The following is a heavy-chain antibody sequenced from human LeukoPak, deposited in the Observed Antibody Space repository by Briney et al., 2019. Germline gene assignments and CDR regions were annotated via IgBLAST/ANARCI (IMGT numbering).Heavy chain of an antibody. Sequence: GGSLRLSCAASGFTFSSYGMHWVRQAPGKGLEWVAVIWDDGSNKYYADSVKGRFTISRDNSKNTLYLQMNSLRVEDTAVYYCAKGGPPTGTSPRPWDFNYWGQGALVTVSS. CDR1: GFTFSSYG. J-gene: IGHJ4*02. CDR2: IWDDGSNK. V-gene: IGHV3-30*02. D-gene: IGHD3-10*01. CDR3: AKGGPPTGTSPRPWDFNY.